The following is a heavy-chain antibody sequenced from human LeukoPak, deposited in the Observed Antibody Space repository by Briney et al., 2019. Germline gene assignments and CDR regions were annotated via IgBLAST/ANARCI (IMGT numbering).Heavy chain of an antibody. Sequence: GGSLRLSCAASGFTVSNNYMTWVRQAPGKGLEWVSLIYSAGSTYYADSVKGRFTISRDNSKNTVYLQMNSLRAEDTAVYYCAKGGVAGYYYDSSGYSPFDYWGQGTLVTVSS. D-gene: IGHD3-22*01. V-gene: IGHV3-66*01. J-gene: IGHJ4*02. CDR2: IYSAGST. CDR3: AKGGVAGYYYDSSGYSPFDY. CDR1: GFTVSNNY.